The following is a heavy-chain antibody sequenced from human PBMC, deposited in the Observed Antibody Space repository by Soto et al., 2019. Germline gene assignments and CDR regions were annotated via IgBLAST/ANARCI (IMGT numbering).Heavy chain of an antibody. V-gene: IGHV1-46*01. CDR2: INPSGGST. J-gene: IGHJ4*02. CDR3: ARDTAQLRWRTHFDY. D-gene: IGHD4-17*01. Sequence: GASVKVSCKASGYTFTSYYMHWVRQAPGQGLEWMGIINPSGGSTSYAQKFQGRVTMTRDTSTSTVYMELSSLRSEDTAVYYCARDTAQLRWRTHFDYWGQGTLVTVSS. CDR1: GYTFTSYY.